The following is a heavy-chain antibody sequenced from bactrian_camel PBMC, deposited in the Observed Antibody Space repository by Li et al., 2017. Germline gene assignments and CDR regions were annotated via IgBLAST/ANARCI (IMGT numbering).Heavy chain of an antibody. CDR1: SGYC. D-gene: IGHD4*01. V-gene: IGHV3-3*01. J-gene: IGHJ4*01. CDR2: IRPAGATT. Sequence: HVQLVESGGGSVQAGGSLRLSCIYVSGYCLGWFRQSPGQEREGVASIRPAGATTAYASSVRDRFVISLDTATDTVCLQMNSLRPEDTAMYYCAVQFLEASCARVHAIDDWGQGTQVTVS. CDR3: AVQFLEASCARVHAIDD.